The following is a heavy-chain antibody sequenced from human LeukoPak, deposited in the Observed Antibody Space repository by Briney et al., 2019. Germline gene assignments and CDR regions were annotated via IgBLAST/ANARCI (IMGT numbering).Heavy chain of an antibody. V-gene: IGHV3-30*04. CDR3: ARMDAARSSSAFDI. D-gene: IGHD5-18*01. CDR2: ISYDGSNK. Sequence: PGGSLRLSCAASGFTFSSYAMHWVRQAPGKGLEWVAVISYDGSNKYYADSVKGRFTISRDNSKNTLYLQMNSLRAEDTAVYYRARMDAARSSSAFDIWGQGTMVTVSS. CDR1: GFTFSSYA. J-gene: IGHJ3*02.